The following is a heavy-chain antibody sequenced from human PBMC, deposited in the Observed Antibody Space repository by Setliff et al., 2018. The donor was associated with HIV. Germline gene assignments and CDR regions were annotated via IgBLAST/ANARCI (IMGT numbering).Heavy chain of an antibody. CDR1: GYTFTDYV. J-gene: IGHJ4*02. Sequence: ASVKVSCKAPGYTFTDYVIHWVRQAPGQRPEWMAWIITGNGDTHYSQKFRDRVTVTRDTSANTAFMELNTLTSEDTAVYYCARDDVAAPGSHHDYWGQGTLVTVSS. D-gene: IGHD6-13*01. CDR2: IITGNGDT. CDR3: ARDDVAAPGSHHDY. V-gene: IGHV1-3*04.